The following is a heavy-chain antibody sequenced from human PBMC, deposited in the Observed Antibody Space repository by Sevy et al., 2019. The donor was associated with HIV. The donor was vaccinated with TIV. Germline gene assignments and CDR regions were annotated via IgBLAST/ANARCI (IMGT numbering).Heavy chain of an antibody. CDR1: GFTLNSYW. CDR2: IKQDGSVK. D-gene: IGHD6-13*01. CDR3: VRAIAADGSF. V-gene: IGHV3-7*01. J-gene: IGHJ4*02. Sequence: LSLTCVASGFTLNSYWMSWVRQAPGKGLEWVANIKQDGSVKYYVDSVKGRFTISRDNARNLLYLQMNSLRVEDTALYYCVRAIAADGSFWGQGTLVTVSS.